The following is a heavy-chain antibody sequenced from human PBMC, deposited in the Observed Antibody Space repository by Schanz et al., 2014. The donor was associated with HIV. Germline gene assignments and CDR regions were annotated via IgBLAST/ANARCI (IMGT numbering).Heavy chain of an antibody. J-gene: IGHJ4*02. CDR2: ISWNSGSI. D-gene: IGHD3-9*01. CDR1: GFTFDDYA. CDR3: AKDAARIYYDILTGPFDS. Sequence: EVQLVESGGGLVQPGRSLRLSCAASGFTFDDYAMHWVRQAPGKGLEWVSGISWNSGSIGYADSVKGRFTISRDNAKKSLYLQMISLRGEDTALYYCAKDAARIYYDILTGPFDSWGQGTLVTVSS. V-gene: IGHV3-9*01.